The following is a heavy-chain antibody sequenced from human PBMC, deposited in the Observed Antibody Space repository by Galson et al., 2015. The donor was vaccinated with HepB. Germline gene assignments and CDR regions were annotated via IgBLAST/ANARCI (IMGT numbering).Heavy chain of an antibody. V-gene: IGHV6-1*01. CDR1: GDSVSTNSAA. CDR2: TYYRSKWYN. Sequence: CAISGDSVSTNSAAWNWIRQSPSRGLEWLGRTYYRSKWYNDYAVSVKSRIVINADTSKNQFSLQLTSVTPEDTSIYYCARDRGYSYVDWFDPWGQGTQVTVSS. CDR3: ARDRGYSYVDWFDP. J-gene: IGHJ5*02. D-gene: IGHD5-18*01.